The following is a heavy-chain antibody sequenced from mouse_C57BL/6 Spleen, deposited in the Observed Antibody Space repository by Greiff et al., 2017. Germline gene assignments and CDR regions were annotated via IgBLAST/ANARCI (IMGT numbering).Heavy chain of an antibody. D-gene: IGHD1-1*01. CDR2: IYPGSGST. J-gene: IGHJ2*01. CDR1: GYTFTSYW. CDR3: AREGGNYYGRGDY. V-gene: IGHV1-55*01. Sequence: VKLQQPGAELVKPGASVKMSCKASGYTFTSYWITWVKQRPGQGLEWIGDIYPGSGSTNYNEKFKSKATLTVDTSSSTAYMQLSSLTSEDSAVYYCAREGGNYYGRGDYWGQGTTLTVSS.